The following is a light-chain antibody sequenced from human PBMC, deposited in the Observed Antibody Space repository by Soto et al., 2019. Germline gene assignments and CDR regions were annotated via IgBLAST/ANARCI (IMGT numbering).Light chain of an antibody. CDR1: QSVSSSY. CDR2: GAS. CDR3: QQHGSSPPT. J-gene: IGKJ1*01. Sequence: EIVLTQSPGTLSLSPGERATLSCRASQSVSSSYLAWYQQKPGQAPRLLFYGASRRATGIPDRFSGSGSGTDFTLTISRLEPEDFAVYYCQQHGSSPPTFVQGTKVEIK. V-gene: IGKV3-20*01.